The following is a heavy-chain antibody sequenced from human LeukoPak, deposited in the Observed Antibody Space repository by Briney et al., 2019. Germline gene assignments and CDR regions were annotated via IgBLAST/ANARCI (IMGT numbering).Heavy chain of an antibody. CDR1: GGSISSYY. CDR2: IYTSGST. V-gene: IGHV4-4*07. Sequence: SETLSLTCTVSGGSISSYYWSWIRQPAGKGLEWIGRIYTSGSTNYNPSLKSRVTMSVDTSKNQFSLKLSSVTAADTAESYCARDPNYYDSSGYGDAFDIWGQGTMVPVSS. J-gene: IGHJ3*02. CDR3: ARDPNYYDSSGYGDAFDI. D-gene: IGHD3-22*01.